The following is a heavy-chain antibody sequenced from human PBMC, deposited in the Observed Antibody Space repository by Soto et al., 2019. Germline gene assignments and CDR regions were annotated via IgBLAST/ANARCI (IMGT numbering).Heavy chain of an antibody. J-gene: IGHJ6*02. V-gene: IGHV3-23*01. CDR2: ISDSGEST. Sequence: PGGSLRLSCAASGFTFSTNAMSWVRQAPGKGLEWVSAISDSGESTYYADSVKGRFTISRDNSKNTLYLQMNSLRAEDTAIYYCAKVLNYYQNGMDVWGQGTPVTVSS. CDR1: GFTFSTNA. CDR3: AKVLNYYQNGMDV.